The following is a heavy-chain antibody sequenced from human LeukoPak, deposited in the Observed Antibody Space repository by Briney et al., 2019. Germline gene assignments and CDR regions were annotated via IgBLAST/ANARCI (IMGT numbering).Heavy chain of an antibody. CDR1: GITLSNYG. D-gene: IGHD2-2*01. V-gene: IGHV3-21*01. CDR2: ISDSGSNT. Sequence: GGSLRLSCAVSGITLSNYGMSWVRQAPGKGLEWVAGISDSGSNTKYADSVTGRFTISRDNAKNSLYLQMNSLRAEDTAVYYCARAGSTNSWFDPWGQGTLVIVSS. J-gene: IGHJ5*02. CDR3: ARAGSTNSWFDP.